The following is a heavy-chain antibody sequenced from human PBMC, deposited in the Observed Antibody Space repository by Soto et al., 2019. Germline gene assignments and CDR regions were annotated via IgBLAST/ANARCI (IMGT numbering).Heavy chain of an antibody. Sequence: ASVKVSCKASGYTFTVYYMHCVLQSPLQGLEWMGWINPNSGGTNYAQKFQGRVTMTRDTSISTAYMELSRLRSDDTAVYYCARTESYYDSSGCHDYWGQGTLVTVSS. V-gene: IGHV1-2*02. CDR3: ARTESYYDSSGCHDY. CDR2: INPNSGGT. D-gene: IGHD3-22*01. J-gene: IGHJ4*02. CDR1: GYTFTVYY.